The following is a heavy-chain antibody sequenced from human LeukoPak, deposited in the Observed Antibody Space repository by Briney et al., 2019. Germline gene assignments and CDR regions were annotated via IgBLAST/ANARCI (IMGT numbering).Heavy chain of an antibody. CDR2: ITFSGSST. D-gene: IGHD2-15*01. Sequence: GGSLRLSCAASGFTFSSNAMSWVREAPGMGPDWVSSITFSGSSTDYADSVKGRFTISRDNSKNTLYLQMSSLRVEDTAVYYCAKVKGWWPPTSADYWGQGTLVTVSS. J-gene: IGHJ4*02. CDR3: AKVKGWWPPTSADY. V-gene: IGHV3-23*01. CDR1: GFTFSSNA.